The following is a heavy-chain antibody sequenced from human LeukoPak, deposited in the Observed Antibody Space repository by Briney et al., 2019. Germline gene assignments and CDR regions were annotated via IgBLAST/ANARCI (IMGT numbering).Heavy chain of an antibody. D-gene: IGHD6-13*01. CDR1: GYSLTSYW. CDR2: IYPGDSDT. V-gene: IGHV5-51*01. Sequence: GESLKISCKGSGYSLTSYWIGWVRQMPGKGLEWMGIIYPGDSDTRYSPSFQGQVTISADRSISTAYLQWSSLKASDTAMYYCAREVRRAAAGIYYFDYWGQGTLVTVSS. J-gene: IGHJ4*02. CDR3: AREVRRAAAGIYYFDY.